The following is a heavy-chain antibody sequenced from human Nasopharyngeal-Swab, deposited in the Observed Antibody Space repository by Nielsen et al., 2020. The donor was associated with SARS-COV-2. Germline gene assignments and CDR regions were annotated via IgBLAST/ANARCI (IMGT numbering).Heavy chain of an antibody. J-gene: IGHJ4*02. CDR3: ARDHSYYDSNGYYFDY. CDR1: GGSINTYY. V-gene: IGHV4-59*01. CDR2: IHSSGTP. Sequence: SETLSLTCTVSGGSINTYYWSWIRQPPGKGLEWIGYIHSSGTPNYNPSLKSRVTMSVDTSKNQFPLMLTSVIAADTAVYYCARDHSYYDSNGYYFDYWGLGTLVTVSS. D-gene: IGHD3-22*01.